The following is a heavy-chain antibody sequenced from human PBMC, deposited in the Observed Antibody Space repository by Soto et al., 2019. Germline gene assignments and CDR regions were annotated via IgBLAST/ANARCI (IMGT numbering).Heavy chain of an antibody. D-gene: IGHD1-26*01. J-gene: IGHJ4*02. V-gene: IGHV3-53*04. CDR1: GFTVSSNY. Sequence: EVQLVESGGGLVQPGGSLRLSCAASGFTVSSNYMSWVRQAPGKGLEWVSVIYSGGSTYYAYSVKGRFTISRHNSKNTLYLQMNSLRAEDTAVYYCARGIGGADFDYWGQGTLVTVSS. CDR2: IYSGGST. CDR3: ARGIGGADFDY.